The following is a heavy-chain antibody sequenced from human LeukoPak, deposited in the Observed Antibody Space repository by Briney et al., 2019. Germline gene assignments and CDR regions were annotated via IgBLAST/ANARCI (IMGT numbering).Heavy chain of an antibody. J-gene: IGHJ4*02. V-gene: IGHV1-18*01. CDR2: ISAYNGNT. D-gene: IGHD3-9*01. CDR3: ARSPHILTGENFDY. Sequence: GASVKVSCKASGYTFTSYGISWVRQAPGQGLEWMGWISAYNGNTNYAQKLQGRVTMTTDTSTSTAYMELSRLRSHDTAVYYCARSPHILTGENFDYWGQGTLVTVSS. CDR1: GYTFTSYG.